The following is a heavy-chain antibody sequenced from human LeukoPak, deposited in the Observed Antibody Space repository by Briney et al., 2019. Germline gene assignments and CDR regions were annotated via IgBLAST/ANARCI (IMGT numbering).Heavy chain of an antibody. CDR3: AREHSSGYYKETDWFDP. Sequence: GAPVKVSCKASGYTFTGYYMHWVRQAPGQGLEWMGRINPNSGGTNYAQKFQGRVTMTRDTSISTAYMELSRLRSDDTAVYYCAREHSSGYYKETDWFDPWGQGTLVTVSS. D-gene: IGHD3-22*01. CDR1: GYTFTGYY. J-gene: IGHJ5*02. CDR2: INPNSGGT. V-gene: IGHV1-2*06.